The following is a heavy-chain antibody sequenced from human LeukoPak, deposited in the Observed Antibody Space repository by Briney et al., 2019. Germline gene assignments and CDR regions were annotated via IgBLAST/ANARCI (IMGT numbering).Heavy chain of an antibody. CDR3: ARIGPIGYCSSTSCYTHFDY. J-gene: IGHJ4*02. CDR2: ISAYNGNT. D-gene: IGHD2-2*02. Sequence: ASVKVSCKASGYTFTSYGISWVRQAPGQGLEWMGWISAYNGNTNYAQKLQGRVTMTTDTSTSTAYMELRSLRSDDTAVYYCARIGPIGYCSSTSCYTHFDYWGQGTLVTVSS. CDR1: GYTFTSYG. V-gene: IGHV1-18*01.